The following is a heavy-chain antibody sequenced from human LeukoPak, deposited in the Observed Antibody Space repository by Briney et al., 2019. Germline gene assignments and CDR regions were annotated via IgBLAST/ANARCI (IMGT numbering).Heavy chain of an antibody. D-gene: IGHD1-26*01. J-gene: IGHJ4*02. V-gene: IGHV3-30*02. CDR1: GFTFSSYG. Sequence: GGSLRLSCAASGFTFSSYGMHWVRQAPGKGLEWVAFIRYDGSNKYYADSVKGRFTISRDNSKNTLSPLMNSLRAEDTAVCYCSSGAFDHWGQGTLVTVSS. CDR2: IRYDGSNK. CDR3: SSGAFDH.